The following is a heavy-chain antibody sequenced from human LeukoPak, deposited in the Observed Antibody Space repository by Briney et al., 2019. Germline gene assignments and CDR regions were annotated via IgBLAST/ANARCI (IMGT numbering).Heavy chain of an antibody. V-gene: IGHV4-39*01. CDR3: ARGSSDWYFDL. CDR2: IYYSGST. J-gene: IGHJ2*01. D-gene: IGHD3-10*01. CDR1: GGXISSSSYY. Sequence: SETLSLTCTVSGGXISSSSYYWGWIRQPPGKGLEWIGSIYYSGSTYYNPSLKSRVTISVDTSKNQFSLKLSSVTAADTAVYYCARGSSDWYFDLWGRGTLVTVSS.